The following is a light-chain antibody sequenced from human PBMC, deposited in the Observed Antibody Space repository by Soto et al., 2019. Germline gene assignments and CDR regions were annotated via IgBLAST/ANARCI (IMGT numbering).Light chain of an antibody. V-gene: IGKV3-20*01. CDR3: QQYANSPIT. J-gene: IGKJ5*01. CDR2: GVS. CDR1: QPVSSNF. Sequence: EIVLTHSPGTLPLSPGESATLSCRASQPVSSNFLAWYQQKPGQAPRLLIYGVSSRASGIPDRFFGSGSGTDFTLTINRLEPEGFAVYYCQQYANSPITFGQGTRLEIK.